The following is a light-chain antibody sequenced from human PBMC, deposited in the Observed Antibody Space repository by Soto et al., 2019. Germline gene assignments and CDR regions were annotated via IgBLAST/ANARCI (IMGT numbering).Light chain of an antibody. V-gene: IGLV2-23*02. CDR3: CSYAGISTFYV. Sequence: QSVLTQPASVSGSPGQSITISCTGTSSDFGSYNLVSWYRQHPGKAPKLMIYGVNKRPSGVSNRFSGSKSGNTASLTISGLQAEDEADYYCCSYAGISTFYVFGTGTKVTVL. J-gene: IGLJ1*01. CDR1: SSDFGSYNL. CDR2: GVN.